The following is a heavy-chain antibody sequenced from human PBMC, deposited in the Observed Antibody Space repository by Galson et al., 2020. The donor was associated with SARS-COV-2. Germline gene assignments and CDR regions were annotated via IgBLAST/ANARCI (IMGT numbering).Heavy chain of an antibody. V-gene: IGHV4-39*07. CDR3: AIGVGGFLGWFDYRDV. Sequence: SQTLSLTCTVSGGSIIISSYYWGSIRQPPGKGLEWIGSIYYSGCTYYNPSLKSRVTISVDTSKNQFSLKLSSVTAADTAVYYCAIGVGGFLGWFDYRDVWGKGTTVTVCS. CDR1: GGSIIISSYY. D-gene: IGHD3-3*01. J-gene: IGHJ6*03. CDR2: IYYSGCT.